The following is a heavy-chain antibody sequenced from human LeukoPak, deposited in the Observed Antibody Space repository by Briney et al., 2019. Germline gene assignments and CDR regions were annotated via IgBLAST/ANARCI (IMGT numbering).Heavy chain of an antibody. J-gene: IGHJ4*02. CDR1: GYTLTGYY. Sequence: ASVKVSCKASGYTLTGYYMHWVRQAPGQGLEWMGWINPSGGSTSYAQKFQGRVTMTRDTSTSTVYMELSSLRSEDTAVYYCARDSADYGDYDYWGQGTLVTVSS. CDR2: INPSGGST. D-gene: IGHD4-17*01. CDR3: ARDSADYGDYDY. V-gene: IGHV1-46*01.